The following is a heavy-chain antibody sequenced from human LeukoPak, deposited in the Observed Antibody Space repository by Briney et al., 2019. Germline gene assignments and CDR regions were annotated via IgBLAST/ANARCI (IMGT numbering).Heavy chain of an antibody. V-gene: IGHV3-21*01. CDR3: AREATNSSGYYGLVVFDI. Sequence: GSLRLSCAASGFTFSSYSMNWVRQAPGKGLEWVSSISSSSSYIYYADSVKGRFTISRDNAKNSLYLQMNSLRAEDTAVYYCAREATNSSGYYGLVVFDIWGQGTMVTVSS. CDR1: GFTFSSYS. J-gene: IGHJ3*02. D-gene: IGHD3-22*01. CDR2: ISSSSSYI.